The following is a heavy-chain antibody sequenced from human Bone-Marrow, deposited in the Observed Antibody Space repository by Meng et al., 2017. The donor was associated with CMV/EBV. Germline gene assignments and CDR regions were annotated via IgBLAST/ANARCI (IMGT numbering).Heavy chain of an antibody. J-gene: IGHJ4*02. V-gene: IGHV3-48*04. CDR1: GFTFSSYA. CDR2: ISSSSSTI. Sequence: GESLKISCAASGFTFSSYAMSWVRQAPGKGLEWVSYISSSSSTIYYADSVKGRFTISRDNAKNSLYLQMNSLRAEDTAVYYCARVPVDFWSGYIPAYYFDYWGQGTLVTVYS. CDR3: ARVPVDFWSGYIPAYYFDY. D-gene: IGHD3-3*01.